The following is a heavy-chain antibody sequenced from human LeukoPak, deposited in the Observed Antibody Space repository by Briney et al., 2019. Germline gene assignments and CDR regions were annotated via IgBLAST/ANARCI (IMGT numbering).Heavy chain of an antibody. CDR2: INHSGST. CDR3: ARGVRGSYFNIFDY. D-gene: IGHD1-26*01. V-gene: IGHV4-34*01. Sequence: PSETLSLTCAVYGGSFSGYYWSWIRQPPGKGLEWIGEINHSGSTNYNPSLKSRVTISVDTSKNQFSLKLSSVTAADTAVYYCARGVRGSYFNIFDYWGQGTLVTVSS. CDR1: GGSFSGYY. J-gene: IGHJ4*02.